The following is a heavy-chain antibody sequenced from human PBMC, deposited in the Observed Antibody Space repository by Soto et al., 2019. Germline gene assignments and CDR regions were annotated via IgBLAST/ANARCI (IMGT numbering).Heavy chain of an antibody. CDR1: GYTFTSYG. J-gene: IGHJ3*02. CDR2: ISAYNGNT. Sequence: ASVKVSCKASGYTFTSYGISWVRQAPGQGLEWMGWISAYNGNTNYAQKLQGRVTMTTDTSTSTAYIELRSLRSDDTAVYYCARDLFITMIVVVHGDACDIWGQGTMVTVSS. CDR3: ARDLFITMIVVVHGDACDI. V-gene: IGHV1-18*01. D-gene: IGHD3-22*01.